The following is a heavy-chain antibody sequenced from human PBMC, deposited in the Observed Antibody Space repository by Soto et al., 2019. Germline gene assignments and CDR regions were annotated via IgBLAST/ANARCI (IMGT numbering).Heavy chain of an antibody. Sequence: ASVKVSCKASGGTFSSYAISWVRQAPGQGLEWMGGIIPIFGTANYAQKFQGRVTITADESTSTAYMELSSLRSEDTAVYYCARDGSGVYYHSRGYLSYWGPGTVVTVSS. CDR1: GGTFSSYA. D-gene: IGHD3-22*01. V-gene: IGHV1-69*13. CDR3: ARDGSGVYYHSRGYLSY. CDR2: IIPIFGTA. J-gene: IGHJ4*02.